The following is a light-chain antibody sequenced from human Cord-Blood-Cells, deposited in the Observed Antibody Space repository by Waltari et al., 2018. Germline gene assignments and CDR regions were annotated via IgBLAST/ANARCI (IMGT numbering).Light chain of an antibody. J-gene: IGLJ3*02. CDR1: SSDVGGYNY. V-gene: IGLV2-11*01. Sequence: QSALTQPHSVSGSPGQSVTISCTGTSSDVGGYNYVSWYQQHPGKAPKLMIYDVSKRPSGVPDRFSGSKSGNTASLTISGLQAEDEADYYCCSYAGSYTFEVFGGGTKLTVL. CDR3: CSYAGSYTFEV. CDR2: DVS.